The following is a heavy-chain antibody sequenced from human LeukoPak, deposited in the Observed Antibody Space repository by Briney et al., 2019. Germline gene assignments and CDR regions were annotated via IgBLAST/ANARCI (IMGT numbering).Heavy chain of an antibody. CDR2: INWSGDRT. J-gene: IGHJ4*02. Sequence: GGSLRLSCAASGFTFSDYGMSWVRQAPGEGLEWVSSINWSGDRTNYADSVKGRFTISRDNAKNSLYLQINSVKAEDAAFYYCTKNAGTSSYGNYFDSWGQGTLATVSS. CDR1: GFTFSDYG. CDR3: TKNAGTSSYGNYFDS. D-gene: IGHD6-13*01. V-gene: IGHV3-20*04.